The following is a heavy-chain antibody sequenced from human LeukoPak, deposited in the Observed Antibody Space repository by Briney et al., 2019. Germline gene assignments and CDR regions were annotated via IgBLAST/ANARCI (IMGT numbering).Heavy chain of an antibody. J-gene: IGHJ4*02. CDR2: INSDGSWT. Sequence: GGSLRLSCAASGNYWMHWVRQVPGKGLVWVSHINSDGSWTSYADSVKGRFTISKDNAKNTVYLQMNSLKAEDTAVYYCVSFYETYWGRGTLVTVSS. D-gene: IGHD2/OR15-2a*01. CDR1: GNYW. V-gene: IGHV3-74*01. CDR3: VSFYETY.